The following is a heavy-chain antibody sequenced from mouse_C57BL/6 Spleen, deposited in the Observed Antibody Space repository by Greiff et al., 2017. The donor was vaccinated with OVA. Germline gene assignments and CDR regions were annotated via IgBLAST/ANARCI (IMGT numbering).Heavy chain of an antibody. Sequence: EVQVVESGGGLVKPGGSLKLSCAASGFTFSDYGMHWVRQAPEKGLEWVAYISSGSSTIYYADTVKGRFTISRDHAKTTLFLQMTRLRSEDTAMYYCAKRLLHLIMDYWGQGTSVTVSS. CDR1: GFTFSDYG. V-gene: IGHV5-17*01. CDR2: ISSGSSTI. J-gene: IGHJ4*01. D-gene: IGHD2-12*01. CDR3: AKRLLHLIMDY.